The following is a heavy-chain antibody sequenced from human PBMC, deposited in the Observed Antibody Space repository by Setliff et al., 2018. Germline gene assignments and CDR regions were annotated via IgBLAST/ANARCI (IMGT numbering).Heavy chain of an antibody. D-gene: IGHD3-22*01. J-gene: IGHJ3*02. V-gene: IGHV1-18*04. CDR1: GYTFNSYG. Sequence: ASVKVSCKASGYTFNSYGINWLRQAPGQGLEWLGWISPYNGNTKYAQTVQDRITMATDASTRTSYMELSSLRSDDTAVYFCARSSDSGYYHQRDAFDIWRQGTMGTVSS. CDR2: ISPYNGNT. CDR3: ARSSDSGYYHQRDAFDI.